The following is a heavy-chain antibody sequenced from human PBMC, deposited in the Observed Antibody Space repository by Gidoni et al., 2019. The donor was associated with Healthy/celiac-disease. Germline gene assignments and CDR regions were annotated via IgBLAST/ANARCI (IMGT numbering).Heavy chain of an antibody. CDR1: CGSISSGGYD. CDR3: ARAEVTMYYFDY. D-gene: IGHD2-21*02. J-gene: IGHJ4*02. CDR2: IYYSGSN. Sequence: QVQLQESGPGLVQPSQTLSLTCTFSCGSISSGGYDWSWIRQHPGKGLAWIGYIYYSGSNYYNPSLKRRVTISVDTSKNQFSLKLSSVTAADTAVYDCARAEVTMYYFDYWGQGTLVTVSS. V-gene: IGHV4-31*03.